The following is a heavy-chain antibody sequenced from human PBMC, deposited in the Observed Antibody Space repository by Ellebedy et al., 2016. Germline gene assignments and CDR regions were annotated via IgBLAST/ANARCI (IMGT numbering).Heavy chain of an antibody. CDR2: ISSSSSYI. V-gene: IGHV3-21*01. CDR1: GFTFSSYS. CDR3: ARIYFPDYYDSSGYYEVLDY. D-gene: IGHD3-22*01. Sequence: GESLKISCAASGFTFSSYSMNWVRQAPGKGLEWVSSISSSSSYIYYADSVKGRFTISRDNAKNSLYLQMNSLRAEDTAVYYCARIYFPDYYDSSGYYEVLDYWGQGTLVTVSS. J-gene: IGHJ4*02.